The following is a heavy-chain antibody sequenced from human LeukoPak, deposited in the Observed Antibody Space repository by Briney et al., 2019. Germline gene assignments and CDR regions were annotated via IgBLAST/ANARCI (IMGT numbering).Heavy chain of an antibody. J-gene: IGHJ4*02. D-gene: IGHD4/OR15-4a*01. CDR3: ATRVQAFDY. V-gene: IGHV3-21*01. CDR1: GFTFSSYS. Sequence: GGCLRLSCAASGFTFSSYSMNWVRQAPGKGLEWVSSISSSSSYIYYADSVKGRFTISRDNAKNSLYLQMNSLRAEDTAVYYCATRVQAFDYWGQGTLVTVSS. CDR2: ISSSSSYI.